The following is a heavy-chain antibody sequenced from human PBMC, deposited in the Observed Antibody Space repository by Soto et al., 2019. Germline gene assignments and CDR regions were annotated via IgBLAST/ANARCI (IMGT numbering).Heavy chain of an antibody. CDR3: TRSRGYCGSNNCLDFDY. V-gene: IGHV5-10-1*04. Sequence: GESLKISCKGSGYSFTSYWIDWVRQMPGKGLEWMGRIFPSDSYTNYSPSFQGQVTISADKSISTAYVRWSSLKASDTAMYYCTRSRGYCGSNNCLDFDYWGQGTLVTVSS. CDR1: GYSFTSYW. J-gene: IGHJ4*02. CDR2: IFPSDSYT. D-gene: IGHD2-2*01.